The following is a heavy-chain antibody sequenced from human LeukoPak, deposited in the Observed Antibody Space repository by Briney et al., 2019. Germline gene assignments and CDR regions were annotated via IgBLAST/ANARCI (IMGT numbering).Heavy chain of an antibody. CDR1: GGSISSSGYY. J-gene: IGHJ4*02. CDR3: ARDRYYKGFGYYFDY. Sequence: PSETLSLTCTVTGGSISSSGYYWGWIRQPPGKGLEWIGSIYYSGSTYYNPSLKSRVTISVDTSKNQFSLKLSSVTAADTAVYYCARDRYYKGFGYYFDYWGQGALVTVSS. D-gene: IGHD3-22*01. CDR2: IYYSGST. V-gene: IGHV4-39*02.